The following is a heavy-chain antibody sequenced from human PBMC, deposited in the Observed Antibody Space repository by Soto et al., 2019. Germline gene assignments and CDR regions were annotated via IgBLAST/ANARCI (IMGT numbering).Heavy chain of an antibody. D-gene: IGHD6-13*01. CDR2: IYYSGST. CDR1: GDSISDYY. J-gene: IGHJ4*02. CDR3: ARDLFYSSRGHFGV. Sequence: QVQLQESGPGLMKSSETLSLTCTVSGDSISDYYWSWIRQPPGKGLEWIGYIYYSGSTNHNPSLKSRVTISVDTSKNQFSLKLSSVTAADTAVYYCARDLFYSSRGHFGVWGQGALVTVSS. V-gene: IGHV4-59*01.